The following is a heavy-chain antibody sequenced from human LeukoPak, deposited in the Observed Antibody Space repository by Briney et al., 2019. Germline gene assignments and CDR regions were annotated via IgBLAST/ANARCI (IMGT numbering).Heavy chain of an antibody. CDR2: IYPGDSDT. CDR3: ARLSPPQNYDILTGYYFRLRNHPWRLLDV. CDR1: GYTFTSYW. D-gene: IGHD3-9*01. Sequence: HGESLKISCKGSGYTFTSYWIGWVRQMPGKGLEWMGIIYPGDSDTRYSPSFQGQVTISADKSISTSYLQWSSLKASDTAMYYCARLSPPQNYDILTGYYFRLRNHPWRLLDVWGKGTTVTVSS. V-gene: IGHV5-51*01. J-gene: IGHJ6*04.